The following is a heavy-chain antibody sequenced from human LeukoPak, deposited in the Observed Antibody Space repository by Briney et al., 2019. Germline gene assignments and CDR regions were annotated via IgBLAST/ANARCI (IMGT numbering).Heavy chain of an antibody. CDR2: IYFGGGT. CDR3: ARRRKYSSGLFDY. D-gene: IGHD6-19*01. Sequence: SETLSLTCTVSGDSISSSTYYWGWIRQPPGKGLEWIGSIYFGGGTYYNPSLKSRVTVSVDASKNQFSLRLSSVTAADTAVYYCARRRKYSSGLFDYWGQGTLVTVSS. CDR1: GDSISSSTYY. J-gene: IGHJ4*02. V-gene: IGHV4-39*07.